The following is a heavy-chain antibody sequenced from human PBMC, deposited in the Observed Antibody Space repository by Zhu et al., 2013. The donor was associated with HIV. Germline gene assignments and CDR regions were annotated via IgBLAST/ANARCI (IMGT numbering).Heavy chain of an antibody. CDR3: ARDWINAILSGDCSGLDV. Sequence: QVQLVQSGAEVKKPGASVKVSCKASGYTFTNYGISWVRQAPGQGLEWMGWISAYNGNTNYAQNFQDRVTMTTDTSTSTGYMELRSLRSDDTAVYYCARDWINAILSGDCSGLDVVGQGTTVTVSS. V-gene: IGHV1-18*01. J-gene: IGHJ6*02. CDR2: ISAYNGNT. D-gene: IGHD3-9*01. CDR1: GYTFTNYG.